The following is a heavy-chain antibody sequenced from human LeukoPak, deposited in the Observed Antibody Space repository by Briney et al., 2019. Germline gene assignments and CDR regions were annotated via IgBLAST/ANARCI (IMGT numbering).Heavy chain of an antibody. CDR2: IWYDGSNK. CDR1: GFTFSSYG. CDR3: ARDHSHYYDSSGYIIGY. Sequence: GGSLRLSCAASGFTFSSYGMHWVRQAPGKGLEWVAVIWYDGSNKYYADSVKGRFTISRDNSKNTLYLQMNSLRAEDTAVYYCARDHSHYYDSSGYIIGYWGQGTLVTVSS. V-gene: IGHV3-33*08. D-gene: IGHD3-22*01. J-gene: IGHJ4*02.